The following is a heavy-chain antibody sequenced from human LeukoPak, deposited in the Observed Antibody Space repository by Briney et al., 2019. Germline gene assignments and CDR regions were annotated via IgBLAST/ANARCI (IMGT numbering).Heavy chain of an antibody. Sequence: PSETLSLTCTVSGGSISRYYWTWIRQPPGKGLEWIGYIYYSDVANYNPSLKSRVTISVDTSKNQFSLKLSSVTAADTAVYYCARVAVAAREYFDYWGQGTLVTVSS. CDR2: IYYSDVA. CDR1: GGSISRYY. D-gene: IGHD6-19*01. V-gene: IGHV4-59*01. J-gene: IGHJ4*02. CDR3: ARVAVAAREYFDY.